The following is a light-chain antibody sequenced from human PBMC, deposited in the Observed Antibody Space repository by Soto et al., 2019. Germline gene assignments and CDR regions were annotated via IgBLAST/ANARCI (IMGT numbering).Light chain of an antibody. CDR1: QSVGSL. Sequence: ETVLTQSPATLSLSPGEGATLSCRASQSVGSLLAWYQQKPGQAPRLVIYDASNRAAGIPARFSGTGSGTDFTLTIGSLEPEDFAVYYCQQRSNWPITFGQGTRLEVK. V-gene: IGKV3-11*01. CDR2: DAS. J-gene: IGKJ5*01. CDR3: QQRSNWPIT.